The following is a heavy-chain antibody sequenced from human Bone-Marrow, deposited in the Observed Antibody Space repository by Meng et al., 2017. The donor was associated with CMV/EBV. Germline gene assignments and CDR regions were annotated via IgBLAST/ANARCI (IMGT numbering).Heavy chain of an antibody. CDR1: GGTFSSYA. D-gene: IGHD6-13*01. CDR3: ARDSPGSQAAAGLTDYGMDI. J-gene: IGHJ6*02. V-gene: IGHV1-69*10. CDR2: IIPILGIA. Sequence: SVKVSCKASGGTFSSYAISWVRQAPGQGLEWMGGIIPILGIANYAQKFQGRVTITADKSTSTAYMELSSLRSEDTAVYYCARDSPGSQAAAGLTDYGMDIWGQGTTVTVSS.